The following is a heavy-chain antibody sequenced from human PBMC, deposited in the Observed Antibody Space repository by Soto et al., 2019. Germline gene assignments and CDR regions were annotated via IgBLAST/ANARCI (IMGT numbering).Heavy chain of an antibody. CDR2: ISWDGYNT. Sequence: QLLESGGGLVQPGGSLRLSCAASGFSFDDYTMHWVRQAPGKGLEWVSLISWDGYNTYYADSVKGRFTISRDKSTNSLYLQMNSLRTVDTAVYYCAKDNGLVGGKDYWGQGTLVTVSS. CDR1: GFSFDDYT. CDR3: AKDNGLVGGKDY. J-gene: IGHJ4*02. D-gene: IGHD1-26*01. V-gene: IGHV3-43*01.